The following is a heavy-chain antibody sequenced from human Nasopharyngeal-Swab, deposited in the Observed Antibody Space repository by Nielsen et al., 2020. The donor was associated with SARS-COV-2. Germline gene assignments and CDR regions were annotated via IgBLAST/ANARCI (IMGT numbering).Heavy chain of an antibody. V-gene: IGHV1-8*01. Sequence: ASVKVSCKASGYTFTSYDINWVRQATGQGLEWMGWMNPNSGNKGYAQKFQGRVTMTRNTSISTAYMELSSLRSEDTAVYYCARGLDFWSGSHFDYWGQGTLVTVSS. J-gene: IGHJ4*02. CDR3: ARGLDFWSGSHFDY. CDR1: GYTFTSYD. CDR2: MNPNSGNK. D-gene: IGHD3-3*01.